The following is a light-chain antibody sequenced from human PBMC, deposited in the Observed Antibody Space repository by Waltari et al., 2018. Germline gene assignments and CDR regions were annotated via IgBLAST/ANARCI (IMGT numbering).Light chain of an antibody. V-gene: IGKV1-12*01. CDR3: QQADRLPLT. J-gene: IGKJ4*01. CDR1: QDIHRW. Sequence: DIQMTQSPTSVSASVGDRVTIPCRASQDIHRWLAWYQHKPGKAPKLLISETSGLESGVPSRFSGRGSGTDFTLTISSLQPEDFATYYCQQADRLPLTFGGGTKVEIK. CDR2: ETS.